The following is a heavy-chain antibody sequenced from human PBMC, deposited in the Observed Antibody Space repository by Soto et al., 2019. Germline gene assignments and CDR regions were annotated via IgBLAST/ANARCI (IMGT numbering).Heavy chain of an antibody. V-gene: IGHV5-10-1*01. CDR3: ARDWEGSGYSYGGNWFDP. D-gene: IGHD5-18*01. J-gene: IGHJ5*02. Sequence: GESLKISCKGSGYSFTSYWISWVRQMPGKGLEWMGRIDPSDSYTNYSPSFQGHVTISADKSISTAYLQWSSLKASDTAMYYCARDWEGSGYSYGGNWFDPWGQGTLVTVSS. CDR2: IDPSDSYT. CDR1: GYSFTSYW.